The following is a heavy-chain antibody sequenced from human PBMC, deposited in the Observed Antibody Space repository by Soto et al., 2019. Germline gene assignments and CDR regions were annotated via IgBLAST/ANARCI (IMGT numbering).Heavy chain of an antibody. V-gene: IGHV3-30*18. CDR2: ISYDGSNK. D-gene: IGHD1-1*01. CDR3: EKDGQNEEYYYYHYGMDV. Sequence: PVGSLRLSCAASGFTFSSYGMHWVRQAPGKGLEWVAVISYDGSNKYYADSVKGRFTISRDNSKNTLYLQMNSLRAEDTAVYYCEKDGQNEEYYYYHYGMDVWGQGTTVTVSS. CDR1: GFTFSSYG. J-gene: IGHJ6*01.